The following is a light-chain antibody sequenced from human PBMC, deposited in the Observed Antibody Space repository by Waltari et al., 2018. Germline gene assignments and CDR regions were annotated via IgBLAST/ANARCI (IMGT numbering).Light chain of an antibody. J-gene: IGKJ4*01. Sequence: DIQMTQSPSSLSASTGARVTITCRESQGISNSLAWYQQKPGNAPTLLLSESSRLETGVPSRFTGSRSGTDYTLTISSLQPEDFASYYCQQYYSIPLTFGGGTKVEIK. CDR2: ESS. CDR1: QGISNS. V-gene: IGKV1-NL1*01. CDR3: QQYYSIPLT.